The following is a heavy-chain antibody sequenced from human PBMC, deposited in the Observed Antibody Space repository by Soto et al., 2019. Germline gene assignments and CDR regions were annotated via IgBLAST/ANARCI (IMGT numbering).Heavy chain of an antibody. Sequence: PGGSLRLSCAASGLTFSNYAMSWVRQAPGMGLEWVSAISPNGDTTNYADSVKGRFTISRDNSKNTVYLQMNSLRADDKAVYYCARDQSYLSFWGLGTLVTVS. D-gene: IGHD3-10*01. CDR1: GLTFSNYA. CDR2: ISPNGDTT. V-gene: IGHV3-23*01. J-gene: IGHJ4*02. CDR3: ARDQSYLSF.